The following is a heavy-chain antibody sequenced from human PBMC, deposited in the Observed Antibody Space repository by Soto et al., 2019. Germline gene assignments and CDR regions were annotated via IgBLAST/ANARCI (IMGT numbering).Heavy chain of an antibody. CDR1: GGSISSGGYY. J-gene: IGHJ6*02. D-gene: IGHD2-2*02. Sequence: SETLSLTCTVSGGSISSGGYYWSWIRQHPEKGLEWIGYIYYSGSTYYNPSLKSRVTISVDTSKNQFSLKLSSVTAADTAVYYCARSADTDYYYSGMDVWGQGTTVTVSS. CDR2: IYYSGST. CDR3: ARSADTDYYYSGMDV. V-gene: IGHV4-31*03.